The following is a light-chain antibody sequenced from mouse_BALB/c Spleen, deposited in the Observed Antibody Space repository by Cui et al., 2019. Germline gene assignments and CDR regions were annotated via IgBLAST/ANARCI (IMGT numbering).Light chain of an antibody. CDR1: SSVSY. CDR3: QQWSSNPPT. V-gene: IGKV4-68*01. J-gene: IGKJ2*01. CDR2: LTS. Sequence: QIVLTQSPALMSASPGEKDTMTCSASSSVSYMYWYQQKPRSSPKPWIYLTSNLASGVPARFSGSGSGTSYSLTISSMEAEDAATYYCQQWSSNPPTFGGGTKLEIK.